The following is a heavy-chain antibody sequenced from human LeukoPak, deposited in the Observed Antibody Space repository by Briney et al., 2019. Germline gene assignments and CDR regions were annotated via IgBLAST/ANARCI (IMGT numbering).Heavy chain of an antibody. Sequence: PGGALRLSCVASGFTFSSYIMNWVRPAPGKGLAWVSSISSSSSYIYYAHSVKGRFTISRDNARHSLYLQMNSLRAEDTAVYYCAKDPPRADDSSGYWYAFDIWGQGTMVTVSS. CDR1: GFTFSSYI. CDR2: ISSSSSYI. CDR3: AKDPPRADDSSGYWYAFDI. J-gene: IGHJ3*02. D-gene: IGHD3-22*01. V-gene: IGHV3-21*01.